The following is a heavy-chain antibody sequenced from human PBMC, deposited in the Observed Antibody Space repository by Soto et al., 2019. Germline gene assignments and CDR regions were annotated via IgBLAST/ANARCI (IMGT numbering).Heavy chain of an antibody. D-gene: IGHD3-22*01. Sequence: SGFTFSTYSMNWVRQAPGKGLEWVSSISSSSSYIYYVDSVKGRFTISRDNAKNSLYLQMNSLRAEDTAVYYCARYDSSGYYWPYYYYGMDVWGQGTTVTSP. CDR3: ARYDSSGYYWPYYYYGMDV. CDR2: ISSSSSYI. V-gene: IGHV3-21*01. J-gene: IGHJ6*02. CDR1: GFTFSTYS.